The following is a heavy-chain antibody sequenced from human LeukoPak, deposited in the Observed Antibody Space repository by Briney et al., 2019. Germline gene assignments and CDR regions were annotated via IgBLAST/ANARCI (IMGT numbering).Heavy chain of an antibody. CDR3: ARPSSGWYKLGY. CDR1: GFTFSSYA. CDR2: ISYDGSNK. Sequence: PGGSLRLSRAASGFTFSSYAMHWVRQAPGKGLEWVAVISYDGSNKYYADSVKGRFTISRDNSKNTLYLQMNSLRAEDTAVYYCARPSSGWYKLGYWGQGTLVTVSS. V-gene: IGHV3-30*04. J-gene: IGHJ4*02. D-gene: IGHD6-19*01.